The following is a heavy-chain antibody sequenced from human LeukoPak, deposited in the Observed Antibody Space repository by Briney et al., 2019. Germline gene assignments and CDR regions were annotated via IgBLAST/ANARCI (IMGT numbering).Heavy chain of an antibody. V-gene: IGHV3-74*01. Sequence: PGGSLRLSCAASGFTFSSYWMHWVRQAPGKGLVWVSRINSDGSTTSSADSVKGRVTISRDNAKNTLYLQMNSLRAEDTAVYYCAKRRGLELLYYYYMDVWGKGTTVTVSS. D-gene: IGHD1-7*01. CDR3: AKRRGLELLYYYYMDV. CDR2: INSDGSTT. CDR1: GFTFSSYW. J-gene: IGHJ6*03.